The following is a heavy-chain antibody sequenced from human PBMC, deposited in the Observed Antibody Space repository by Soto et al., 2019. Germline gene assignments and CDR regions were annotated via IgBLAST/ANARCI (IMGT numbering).Heavy chain of an antibody. CDR2: IKQDGSEK. CDR1: GFTFSSYW. D-gene: IGHD6-13*01. J-gene: IGHJ1*01. V-gene: IGHV3-7*01. Sequence: GGSLRLSCAASGFTFSSYWMSWVRQAPGKGLEWVANIKQDGSEKYYVDSVKGRFTISRDNAKNSLYLQMNSLRAEDTAVYYCARLSSSWAEYFQHWGQGTLVTVSS. CDR3: ARLSSSWAEYFQH.